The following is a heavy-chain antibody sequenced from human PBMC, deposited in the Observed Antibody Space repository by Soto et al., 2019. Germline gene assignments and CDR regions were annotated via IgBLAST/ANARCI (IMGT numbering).Heavy chain of an antibody. CDR2: IWYDGSNK. V-gene: IGHV3-33*01. CDR1: GFTFSSYG. Sequence: QVQLVESGGGVVQPGRSLRLSCAASGFTFSSYGMHWVRQAPGKGLEWVAVIWYDGSNKYYADSVKGRFTISRDNSKNTLYLQMTSLRAEDTAVYYCAREGSSSCMDYWGQGTLVTVSS. CDR3: AREGSSSCMDY. D-gene: IGHD6-13*01. J-gene: IGHJ4*02.